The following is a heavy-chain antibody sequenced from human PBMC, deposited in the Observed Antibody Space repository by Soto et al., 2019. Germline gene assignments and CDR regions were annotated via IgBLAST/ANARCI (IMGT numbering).Heavy chain of an antibody. Sequence: GSLRLSCAVSGFTVSNTYMSWVRQAPGKGLEWVAVIYRGVSTHYADSVKGRFTISRDDSKNTIYLQMNSLRAEDTAVYYCARDRSDSSRADSFDVWGQGTMVTVSS. V-gene: IGHV3-53*01. J-gene: IGHJ3*01. CDR1: GFTVSNTY. D-gene: IGHD6-25*01. CDR2: IYRGVST. CDR3: ARDRSDSSRADSFDV.